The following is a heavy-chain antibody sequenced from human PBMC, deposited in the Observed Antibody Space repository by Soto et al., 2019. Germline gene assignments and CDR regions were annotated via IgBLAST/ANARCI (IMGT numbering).Heavy chain of an antibody. CDR3: ASSRIAAAGTLFDY. CDR1: GGSISSYY. Sequence: SETLSLTCTVSGGSISSYYWSWIRQPPGKGLEWIGYIYYRGSTNYNPSLKSRVPRSEDTSQKQFSLTLSAVTAADTAGYYCASSRIAAAGTLFDYWGQGTLVNGSS. J-gene: IGHJ4*02. CDR2: IYYRGST. V-gene: IGHV4-59*01. D-gene: IGHD6-13*01.